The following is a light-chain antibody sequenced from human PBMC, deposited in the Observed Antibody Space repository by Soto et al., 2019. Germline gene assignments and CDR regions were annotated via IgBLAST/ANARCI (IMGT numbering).Light chain of an antibody. V-gene: IGLV2-14*03. CDR3: TSYTTSNTL. Sequence: QSALTQPASVSGSPGQSITISCTGTSSDVGGSHYVSWYQQHPGKAPKLLIYDVNHRPSGVSNRFSGSKSGNTASLTISGLQAEDEADYYCTSYTTSNTLFGGGTKLTVL. J-gene: IGLJ3*02. CDR1: SSDVGGSHY. CDR2: DVN.